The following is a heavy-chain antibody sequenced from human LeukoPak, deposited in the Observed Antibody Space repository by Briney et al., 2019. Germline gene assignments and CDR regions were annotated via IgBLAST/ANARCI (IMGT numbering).Heavy chain of an antibody. CDR1: GFTFSSYS. CDR2: ISSSSSYI. J-gene: IGHJ4*02. CDR3: ARVEMATTDNFDY. D-gene: IGHD5-24*01. Sequence: GGSLRLSCAASGFTFSSYSMNWVRQAPGKGLEWVSSISSSSSYIYYADSVKGRFTISRDNAKNSLYLQMNSLRAEDTAVYYCARVEMATTDNFDYWGQGTLVTVSS. V-gene: IGHV3-21*01.